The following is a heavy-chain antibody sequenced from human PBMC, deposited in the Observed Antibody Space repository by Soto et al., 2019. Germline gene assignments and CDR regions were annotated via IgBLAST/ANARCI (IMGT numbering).Heavy chain of an antibody. CDR2: IYYSGST. D-gene: IGHD1-26*01. Sequence: QVQLQESGPGLVKPSETLSLTCTVSCCSVSSGSYYWSWMRQPPGKGLEWIGYIYYSGSTNDNPSLKSRVTMSLDTSKNQFSLKLSSVTAADTAVYYCARTIVGPNQIDFGGQGTLVTVSS. CDR1: CCSVSSGSYY. CDR3: ARTIVGPNQIDF. V-gene: IGHV4-61*01. J-gene: IGHJ4*02.